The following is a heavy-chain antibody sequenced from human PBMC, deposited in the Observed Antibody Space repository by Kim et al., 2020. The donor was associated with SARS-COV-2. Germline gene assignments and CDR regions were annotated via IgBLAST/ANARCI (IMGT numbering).Heavy chain of an antibody. J-gene: IGHJ2*01. CDR3: ARGPDAYYYDSSAHGGWYFDL. Sequence: SVKVSCKASGGTFSSYAISWVRQAPGQGLEWMGGIIPIFGTANYAQKFQGRVTITADESTSTAYMELSSLRSEDTAVYYCARGPDAYYYDSSAHGGWYFDLWGRGTLVTVSS. CDR1: GGTFSSYA. V-gene: IGHV1-69*13. CDR2: IIPIFGTA. D-gene: IGHD3-22*01.